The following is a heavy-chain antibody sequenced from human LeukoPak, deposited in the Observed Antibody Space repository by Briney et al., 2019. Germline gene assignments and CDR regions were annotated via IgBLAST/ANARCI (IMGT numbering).Heavy chain of an antibody. CDR1: GGSITRNH. CDR2: IYDSGST. D-gene: IGHD6-19*01. CDR3: ARGVSGWHQFDY. Sequence: PSETLSLTCTVSGGSITRNHWSWIRQPPGKGLEWIGYIYDSGSTNYNPSLKSRVTISVDTSKNQFSLNLSSVTAADTAVYYCARGVSGWHQFDYWGRGTLVTVSS. V-gene: IGHV4-59*01. J-gene: IGHJ4*02.